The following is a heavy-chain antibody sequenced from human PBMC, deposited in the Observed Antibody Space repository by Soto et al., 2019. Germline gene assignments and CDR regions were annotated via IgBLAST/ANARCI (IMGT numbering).Heavy chain of an antibody. CDR1: GGSFSGYY. Sequence: SETLSLTCAVYGGSFSGYYWSWIRQPPGKGLEWIGEINHSGSTNYNPSLKSRVTISVDTPKNQFSLKLSSVTAADTAVYYCARGPLRYCSGGSCYSRVYYYYYGMDVWGQGTTVTVSS. J-gene: IGHJ6*02. CDR3: ARGPLRYCSGGSCYSRVYYYYYGMDV. CDR2: INHSGST. V-gene: IGHV4-34*01. D-gene: IGHD2-15*01.